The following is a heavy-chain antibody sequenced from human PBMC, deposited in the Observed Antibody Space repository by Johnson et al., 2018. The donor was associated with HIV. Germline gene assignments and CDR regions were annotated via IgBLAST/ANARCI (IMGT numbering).Heavy chain of an antibody. Sequence: AQLVESGGGLVKPGGSLRLSCAASGFTFSDYYMSWVRQAPGKGLEWVAGISGGGGSTYYTDSVKGRFTISRDNSKNTLSLRMNRLRAEDTAVYYCAKCGSSGYYYDPFDIWGQGTMVTVSS. CDR3: AKCGSSGYYYDPFDI. D-gene: IGHD3-22*01. CDR2: ISGGGGST. J-gene: IGHJ3*02. CDR1: GFTFSDYY. V-gene: IGHV3-23*04.